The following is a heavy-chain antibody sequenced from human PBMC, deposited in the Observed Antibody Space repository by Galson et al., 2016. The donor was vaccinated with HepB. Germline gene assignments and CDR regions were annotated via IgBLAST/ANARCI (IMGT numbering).Heavy chain of an antibody. Sequence: SETLSLTCTVSGGSVRSATYYWSWLRQPPGQGLEWIGYIYYSGHTNYNPSLKSRVTISLDTSKNQFSLKLSSVTAADTALYFCARERTFISPWGQGTLVTVSS. CDR1: GGSVRSATYY. V-gene: IGHV4-61*01. CDR3: ARERTFISP. D-gene: IGHD3-10*01. CDR2: IYYSGHT. J-gene: IGHJ5*02.